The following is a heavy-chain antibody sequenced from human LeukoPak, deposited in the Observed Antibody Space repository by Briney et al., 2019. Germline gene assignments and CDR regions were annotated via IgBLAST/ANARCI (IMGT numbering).Heavy chain of an antibody. V-gene: IGHV3-7*01. Sequence: PGGSLRLSCAASGFTFGNYWMTWVRQAPGKGLEWMADIKQDGSEKLYVKSVRGRFTISRDNAKMSLFLQMNSLRAEDTAVYYCARDNGVVHGVYYMDVWGKGTTVTVS. D-gene: IGHD3-3*01. CDR2: IKQDGSEK. CDR1: GFTFGNYW. J-gene: IGHJ6*03. CDR3: ARDNGVVHGVYYMDV.